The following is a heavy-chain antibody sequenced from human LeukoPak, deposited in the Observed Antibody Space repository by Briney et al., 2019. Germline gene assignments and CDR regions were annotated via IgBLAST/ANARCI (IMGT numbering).Heavy chain of an antibody. D-gene: IGHD3/OR15-3a*01. J-gene: IGHJ4*02. CDR2: IYYTGNT. V-gene: IGHV4-39*01. CDR3: ARQTGSGLFILP. CDR1: GVSISSSYSY. Sequence: SETLSLTCSVSGVSISSSYSYWGWIRQPPGMGLEWIGSIYYTGNTYYNASLKSQVSISIDTSKNQFSLKLTSVTAADTAVYYCARQTGSGLFILPGGQGTLVTVSS.